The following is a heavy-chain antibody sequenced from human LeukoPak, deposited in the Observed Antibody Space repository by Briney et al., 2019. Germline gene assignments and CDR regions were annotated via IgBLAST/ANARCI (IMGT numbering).Heavy chain of an antibody. CDR2: ISYDGSNK. V-gene: IGHV3-30-3*01. Sequence: GGSLRLSCAASGFTFSSYAMHWVRQAPGKGLEWVAVISYDGSNKYYADSVKGRFTISRDNSKNTLYLQMNSLRAEDTAVYYCARDPGIVGATDHFDYWGQGTLVTVSS. CDR1: GFTFSSYA. D-gene: IGHD1-26*01. CDR3: ARDPGIVGATDHFDY. J-gene: IGHJ4*02.